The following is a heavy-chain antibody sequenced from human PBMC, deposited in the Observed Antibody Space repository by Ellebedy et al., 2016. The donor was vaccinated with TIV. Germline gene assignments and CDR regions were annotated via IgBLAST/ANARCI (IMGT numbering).Heavy chain of an antibody. J-gene: IGHJ4*02. V-gene: IGHV3-73*01. CDR3: AITYYYDSSGYTIDY. CDR1: GSTFSGSA. Sequence: GESLKISCAASGSTFSGSAMHWVRQASGKGLEWVGRIRSKANSYATEYTASVNGRFTISRDDSKNKAYLQMNSLETEKTAVYYCAITYYYDSSGYTIDYWGQGTLVTVTS. D-gene: IGHD3-22*01. CDR2: IRSKANSYAT.